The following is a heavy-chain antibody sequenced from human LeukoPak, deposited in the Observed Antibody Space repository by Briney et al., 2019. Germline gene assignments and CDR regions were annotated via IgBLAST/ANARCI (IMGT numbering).Heavy chain of an antibody. CDR3: ARGHYDSSKNYYYYYMDV. Sequence: PSETLSLTCTVSGGSISSGGYYWSWIRQHPGKGLEWIGYIYYSGSTYYNPSLKSRVTISVDTSKNQFSLKLSSVTAADTAVYYCARGHYDSSKNYYYYYMDVWGKGTTVTVSS. CDR2: IYYSGST. V-gene: IGHV4-31*03. D-gene: IGHD3-22*01. CDR1: GGSISSGGYY. J-gene: IGHJ6*03.